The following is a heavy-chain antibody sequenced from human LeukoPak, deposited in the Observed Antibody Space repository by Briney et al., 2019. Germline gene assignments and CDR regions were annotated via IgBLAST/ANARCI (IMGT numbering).Heavy chain of an antibody. CDR1: GGSISGSSYY. V-gene: IGHV4-39*01. CDR3: ARQDTITTPGVDY. Sequence: SETLSLTCTVSGGSISGSSYYWGWLRQPPWKGLEWIANAYYTGTTYYNPSLKSRVTVSVDTSKNQFSLKLSSVTAADTAVYYCARQDTITTPGVDYWGQGTPVTVSS. D-gene: IGHD3-3*01. J-gene: IGHJ4*02. CDR2: AYYTGTT.